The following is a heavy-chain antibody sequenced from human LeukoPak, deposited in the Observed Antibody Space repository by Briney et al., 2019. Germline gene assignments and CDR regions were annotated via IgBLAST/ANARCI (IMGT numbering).Heavy chain of an antibody. CDR1: GFTVSSNY. D-gene: IGHD3-22*01. CDR3: ARAMTYYDSSGCPQGFDY. V-gene: IGHV3-66*01. CDR2: IYSGGST. J-gene: IGHJ4*02. Sequence: GGSLRLSCAASGFTVSSNYMNWVRQAPGKGLEWVSVIYSGGSTYYADSVKGRFTISRDNSKNTLYLQMNSLRAEDTAVYYCARAMTYYDSSGCPQGFDYWGQGTLVTVSS.